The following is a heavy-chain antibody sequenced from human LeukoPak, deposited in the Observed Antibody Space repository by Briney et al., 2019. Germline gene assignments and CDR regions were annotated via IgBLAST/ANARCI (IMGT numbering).Heavy chain of an antibody. Sequence: SGPTLVKPTQTLTLTCTFSGFSLSTTGVGVGWIRQPPGKALEWLALIYWDDDKRYSPSLKSRLTISKDTSKNQVVLTMTNMDPVDTATYYCAHRPPLFYGSASFDFDYWGQGTLVTVSS. CDR2: IYWDDDK. CDR1: GFSLSTTGVG. D-gene: IGHD3-10*01. J-gene: IGHJ4*02. CDR3: AHRPPLFYGSASFDFDY. V-gene: IGHV2-5*02.